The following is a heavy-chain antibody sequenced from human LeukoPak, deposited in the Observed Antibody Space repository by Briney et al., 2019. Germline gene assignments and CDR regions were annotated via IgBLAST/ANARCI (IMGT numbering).Heavy chain of an antibody. CDR2: IKVDGSEK. D-gene: IGHD2-21*02. CDR3: ARDYCSGDCSWAHMDA. CDR1: GFTFSNYW. V-gene: IGHV3-7*01. J-gene: IGHJ6*03. Sequence: VGSLSLSCAASGFTFSNYWMSWVRQAPGKGLEWEPNIKVDGSEKYYVDSVNCRFTISRHNANSSLYLQMNSLRAEDTAVYYCARDYCSGDCSWAHMDAWGEGTTVAVSS.